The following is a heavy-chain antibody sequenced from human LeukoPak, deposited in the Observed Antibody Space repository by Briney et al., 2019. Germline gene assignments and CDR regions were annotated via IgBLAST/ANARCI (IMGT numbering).Heavy chain of an antibody. Sequence: SETLSLTCTVSGGSISSGGYYWSWIRQHPEKGLEWIGYIFYTGGTFYNPSLKSRVIISVDTSKNQFSLRLSSVTVADTAVYYCARLLVATISFIDYWGQGTLVTVSS. CDR2: IFYTGGT. CDR3: ARLLVATISFIDY. CDR1: GGSISSGGYY. V-gene: IGHV4-31*03. J-gene: IGHJ4*02. D-gene: IGHD5-12*01.